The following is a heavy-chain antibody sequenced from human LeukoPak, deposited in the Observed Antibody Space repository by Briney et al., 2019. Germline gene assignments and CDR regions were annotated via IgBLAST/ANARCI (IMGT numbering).Heavy chain of an antibody. V-gene: IGHV4-39*01. J-gene: IGHJ4*02. CDR3: ARRLGSTWTYYFDY. CDR2: IFYSGST. CDR1: GGSVSSINSH. D-gene: IGHD6-13*01. Sequence: PSETLSLTCTVSGGSVSSINSHWGWIRQSPGKGLEWIGNIFYSGSTSWNPSLKSRVTMSVDSSKNQFSLKLTSVTAADTAVYYCARRLGSTWTYYFDYWGQGTLVTVSS.